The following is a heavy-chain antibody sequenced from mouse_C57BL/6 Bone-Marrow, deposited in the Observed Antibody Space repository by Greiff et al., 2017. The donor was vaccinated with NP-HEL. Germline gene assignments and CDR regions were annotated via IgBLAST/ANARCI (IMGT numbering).Heavy chain of an antibody. J-gene: IGHJ1*03. Sequence: EVMLVESGPSLVRPSQTLSLTCTVTGFSINSDCYWIWIRQFPGNKLEYIGYTFYSGITYSNPSLESRTYITRDTSKNQCSLKLSSVTTEDTATYYCARDHPYGNYEYFDVWGTGTTVTVSS. V-gene: IGHV3-3*01. CDR3: ARDHPYGNYEYFDV. CDR2: TFYSGIT. D-gene: IGHD2-1*01. CDR1: GFSINSDCY.